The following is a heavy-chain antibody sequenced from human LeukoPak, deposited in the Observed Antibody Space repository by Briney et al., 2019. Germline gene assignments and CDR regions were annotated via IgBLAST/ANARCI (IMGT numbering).Heavy chain of an antibody. CDR2: ISGSGVST. J-gene: IGHJ4*02. V-gene: IGHV3-23*01. CDR3: AKGTGGYYFDH. D-gene: IGHD3-10*01. CDR1: GFTFSSYA. Sequence: GGSLRLSCAASGFTFSSYAMSWVRRAPGKGLEGCSGISGSGVSTYYADSVKCRVTISRDNSKNTLYLQMNSLRAEDTAVYYRAKGTGGYYFDHWGQGTLVTVSS.